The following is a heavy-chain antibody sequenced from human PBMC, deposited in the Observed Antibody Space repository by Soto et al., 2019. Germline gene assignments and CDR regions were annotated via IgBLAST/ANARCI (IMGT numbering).Heavy chain of an antibody. CDR2: IIPIFGTA. V-gene: IGHV1-69*06. D-gene: IGHD3-3*01. J-gene: IGHJ4*02. CDR1: GGTFSSYA. CDR3: ASTGDDFWSGYYFR. Sequence: GASVMVSCKASGGTFSSYAISWVRQAPGQGLEWMGGIIPIFGTANYAQKFQGRVTITADKSTSTAYMELSSLRSEDTAVYYCASTGDDFWSGYYFRWGQGTPVTVSS.